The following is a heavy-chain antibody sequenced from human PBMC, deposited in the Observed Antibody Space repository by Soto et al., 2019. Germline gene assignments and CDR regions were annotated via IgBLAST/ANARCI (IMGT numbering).Heavy chain of an antibody. V-gene: IGHV3-72*01. D-gene: IGHD3-3*01. CDR3: ARTPQSGNDFHV. J-gene: IGHJ6*02. CDR1: GFSCSDHY. Sequence: EVQLVESGGGLVQPGVSLRLSCVASGFSCSDHYMDWVRQAPGKGLEWVGRTRDKTNRYTTEYAESVKGRFTISRDDSKNSLYLQMTSLKTEDTAVYYCARTPQSGNDFHVWGQGTTVTVSS. CDR2: TRDKTNRYTT.